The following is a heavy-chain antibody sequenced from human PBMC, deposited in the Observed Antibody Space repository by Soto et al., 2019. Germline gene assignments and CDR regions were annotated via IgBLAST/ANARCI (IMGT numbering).Heavy chain of an antibody. CDR1: GGSISSGGYY. CDR3: ARAGDYVLRAAFDI. J-gene: IGHJ3*02. Sequence: QVQLQESGPGLVKPSQTLSLTCTVSGGSISSGGYYWRWIRQHPGKGLEWIGYIYYSGSTYYNPSLKSRVTISVDTSKNQFALKLSSVTAADTAVYDCARAGDYVLRAAFDIWGQGTMVTVSS. CDR2: IYYSGST. V-gene: IGHV4-31*03. D-gene: IGHD4-17*01.